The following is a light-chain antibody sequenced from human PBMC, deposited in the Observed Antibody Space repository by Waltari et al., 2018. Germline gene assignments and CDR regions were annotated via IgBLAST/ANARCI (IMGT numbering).Light chain of an antibody. Sequence: EIVLTQSPGPLSLSPGERATLSCRASQSVSSSYLAWYQHKPGQAPRLVIYGASSRAAGIPDRFSGSGSVTDFTLTISRLEPEDFAVYYCQQYGTSPPLTFGGGTKVEIK. CDR2: GAS. CDR1: QSVSSSY. J-gene: IGKJ4*01. CDR3: QQYGTSPPLT. V-gene: IGKV3-20*01.